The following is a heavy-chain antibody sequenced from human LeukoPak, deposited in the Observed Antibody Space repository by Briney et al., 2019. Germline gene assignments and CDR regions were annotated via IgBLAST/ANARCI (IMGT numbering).Heavy chain of an antibody. V-gene: IGHV1-69*04. J-gene: IGHJ4*02. CDR1: GYTFTSYG. CDR3: ATFVVAAPENTNFDY. D-gene: IGHD2-15*01. Sequence: SVKVSCKASGYTFTSYGISWVRQAPGQGLEWMGRIIPILGIANYAQKFQGRVTITADKSTSTAYMELSSLRSEDTAVYYCATFVVAAPENTNFDYWGQGTLVTVSS. CDR2: IIPILGIA.